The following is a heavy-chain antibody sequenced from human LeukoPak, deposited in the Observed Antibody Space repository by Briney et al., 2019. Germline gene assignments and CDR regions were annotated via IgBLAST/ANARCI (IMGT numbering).Heavy chain of an antibody. Sequence: PGGSLRLSCAASGFTISSYGMHWVRQAPGKGLEWVAFIRYDESNKYYADSVKGRFTISRDNSKNTLYLQMNSLRAEDTAVYYCAKDFYCGGDCLIFDYWGQGTLVTVSS. CDR3: AKDFYCGGDCLIFDY. J-gene: IGHJ4*02. D-gene: IGHD2-21*02. CDR2: IRYDESNK. CDR1: GFTISSYG. V-gene: IGHV3-30*02.